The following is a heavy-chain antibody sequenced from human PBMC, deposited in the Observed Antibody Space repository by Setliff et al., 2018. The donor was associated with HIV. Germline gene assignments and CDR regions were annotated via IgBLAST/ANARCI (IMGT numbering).Heavy chain of an antibody. CDR2: FDPELGET. Sequence: ASVKVSCKVSGYTLTKLSMHWVRQAPEKGLEWMGGFDPELGETFFAQNFRGRINMTQDTSTDTAYMELTSLRSDDTAMYYCATDNREGVGTPYYFDYWGQGTQVTVSS. J-gene: IGHJ4*02. D-gene: IGHD1-26*01. CDR3: ATDNREGVGTPYYFDY. V-gene: IGHV1-24*01. CDR1: GYTLTKLS.